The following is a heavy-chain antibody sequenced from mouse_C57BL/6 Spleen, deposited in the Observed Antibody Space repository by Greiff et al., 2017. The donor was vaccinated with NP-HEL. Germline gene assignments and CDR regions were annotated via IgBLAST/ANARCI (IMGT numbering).Heavy chain of an antibody. J-gene: IGHJ1*03. D-gene: IGHD4-1*01. CDR3: ARLGRGYFDV. CDR1: GFTFSDYY. CDR2: ISNGGGST. V-gene: IGHV5-12*01. Sequence: EVQRVESGGGLVQPGGSLKLSCAASGFTFSDYYMYWVRQTPEKRLEWVAYISNGGGSTYYPDTVKGRFTISRDNAKNNLYLQMSRLKSEDTAMYYCARLGRGYFDVWGTRTTVTVSS.